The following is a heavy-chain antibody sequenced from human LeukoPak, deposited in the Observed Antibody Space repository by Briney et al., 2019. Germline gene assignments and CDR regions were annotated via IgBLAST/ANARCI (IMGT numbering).Heavy chain of an antibody. CDR3: ATQVDTAMVTDDAFDI. CDR1: GGSISSYY. Sequence: ETLSLTCTVSGGSISSYYWSWIRQPPGKGLEWIGYIYYSGSTNYNPSLKSRVTISVDTSKNQFSLKLSSVTAADTAVYYCATQVDTAMVTDDAFDIWGQGTMVTVSS. CDR2: IYYSGST. D-gene: IGHD5-18*01. J-gene: IGHJ3*02. V-gene: IGHV4-59*01.